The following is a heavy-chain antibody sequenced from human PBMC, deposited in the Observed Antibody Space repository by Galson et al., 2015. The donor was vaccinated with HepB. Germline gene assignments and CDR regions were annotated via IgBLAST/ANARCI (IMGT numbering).Heavy chain of an antibody. CDR3: AKDRLRSSSWDAFDI. D-gene: IGHD6-13*01. CDR1: GFTFSSYG. J-gene: IGHJ3*02. V-gene: IGHV3-30*02. CDR2: IRYDGSNK. Sequence: SLRLSCAASGFTFSSYGMHWVRQAPGKGLEWVAFIRYDGSNKYYADSVKGRFTISRDNSKNTLYLQMNSLRAEDTAVYYCAKDRLRSSSWDAFDIWGQGTMVTVSS.